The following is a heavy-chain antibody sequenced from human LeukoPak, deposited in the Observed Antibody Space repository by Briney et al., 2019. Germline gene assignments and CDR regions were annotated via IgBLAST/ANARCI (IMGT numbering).Heavy chain of an antibody. J-gene: IGHJ3*02. Sequence: TGGSLRLSCAASGFTFSDYYMSWIRQAPGKGLEWVSYISSSGSTIYYADSVKGRFTISRDNAKNSLYLQMNSLRAEDTAVYYCAREDIVATITPDAFDIWGQGTMVTVSS. V-gene: IGHV3-11*04. D-gene: IGHD5-12*01. CDR2: ISSSGSTI. CDR3: AREDIVATITPDAFDI. CDR1: GFTFSDYY.